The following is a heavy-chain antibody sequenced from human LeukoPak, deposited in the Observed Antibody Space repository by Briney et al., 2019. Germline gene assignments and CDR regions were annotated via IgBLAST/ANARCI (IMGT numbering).Heavy chain of an antibody. J-gene: IGHJ5*02. Sequence: ASVKVSCKASAYTFTGYYMHWVRQAPGQGLECMGWINPNSGGTNYAQKFQGRVTMTRDTSISTAYMELSRLRSDDTAVYYCARCPNYYGSGSYYKGNWFDPWGQGTLVNVSS. CDR2: INPNSGGT. CDR1: AYTFTGYY. D-gene: IGHD3-10*01. V-gene: IGHV1-2*02. CDR3: ARCPNYYGSGSYYKGNWFDP.